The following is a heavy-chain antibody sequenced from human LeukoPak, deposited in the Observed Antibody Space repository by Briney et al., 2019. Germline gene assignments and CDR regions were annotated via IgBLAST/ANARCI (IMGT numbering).Heavy chain of an antibody. J-gene: IGHJ5*02. D-gene: IGHD1/OR15-1a*01. CDR2: IYYSGST. Sequence: SETLSLTCTVSGGSISSGDYYWSWIRQPPGKGLEWIGYIYYSGSTYHNPSLKSRVTISVDTTKNQFSLKLSSVTAADTAVYYCARVAVITGTKRFNWFDPWGQGTLVTVSS. V-gene: IGHV4-30-4*08. CDR1: GGSISSGDYY. CDR3: ARVAVITGTKRFNWFDP.